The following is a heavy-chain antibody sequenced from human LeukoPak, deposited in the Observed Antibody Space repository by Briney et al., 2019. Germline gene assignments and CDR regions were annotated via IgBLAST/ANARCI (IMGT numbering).Heavy chain of an antibody. Sequence: PSETLSLTCAVSSYSISSGYYWDWIRQPPGKGLEWIGTIFYSGRAYYNPSLKSRVTMSVDTSKNHFSLKLTSVTAADTAVYFIARDRGGRTGYASGDFDFWGQGTLVTVSS. J-gene: IGHJ4*02. CDR1: SYSISSGYY. CDR2: IFYSGRA. CDR3: ARDRGGRTGYASGDFDF. V-gene: IGHV4-38-2*02. D-gene: IGHD5-12*01.